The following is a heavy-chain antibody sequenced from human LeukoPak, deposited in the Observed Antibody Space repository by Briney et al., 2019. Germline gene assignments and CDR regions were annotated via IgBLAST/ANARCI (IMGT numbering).Heavy chain of an antibody. CDR3: ARDPDILLGVNFDY. CDR1: GFTFSSYS. CDR2: ISSSSSYI. J-gene: IGHJ4*02. D-gene: IGHD2-21*01. V-gene: IGHV3-21*06. Sequence: GGSLRLSCAASGFTFSSYSMNWVRQAPGKGLEWVSSISSSSSYIYYADSVKGRFTVSRDNAQNSLYLQMHSLRAEDTAVYYCARDPDILLGVNFDYWGQGALVIVSS.